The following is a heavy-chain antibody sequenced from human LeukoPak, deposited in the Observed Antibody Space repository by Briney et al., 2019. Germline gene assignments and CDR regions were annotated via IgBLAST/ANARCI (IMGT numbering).Heavy chain of an antibody. V-gene: IGHV3-23*01. J-gene: IGHJ4*02. CDR3: ASSGAAAGSYFDY. CDR1: GFTFSSYA. CDR2: ISISGGSA. D-gene: IGHD6-13*01. Sequence: GGSLRLSCAASGFTFSSYAMSWVRRAPGKGLEWVSGISISGGSASYADSVKGRFTISRDNSKNTLYLQMNSLRAEDTAVYYCASSGAAAGSYFDYWGQGTLVTVSS.